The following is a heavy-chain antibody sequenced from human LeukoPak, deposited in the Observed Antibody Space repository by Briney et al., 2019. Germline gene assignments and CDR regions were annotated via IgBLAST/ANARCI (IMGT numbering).Heavy chain of an antibody. CDR2: IRSKTHSYAT. CDR1: GFNFSGSA. V-gene: IGHV3-73*01. J-gene: IGHJ4*02. D-gene: IGHD6-13*01. CDR3: TRRSIASTRTDDY. Sequence: GGSLRLSCAASGFNFSGSAIHWVRQASGKGLEWVGRIRSKTHSYATTYAASLKGRFTISRDDSKNTTYLQMSSLKTDDTAVYYCTRRSIASTRTDDYWGQGTLVTVSS.